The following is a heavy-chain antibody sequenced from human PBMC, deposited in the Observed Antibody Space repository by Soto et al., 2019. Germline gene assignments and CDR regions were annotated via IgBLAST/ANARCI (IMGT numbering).Heavy chain of an antibody. D-gene: IGHD2-2*01. J-gene: IGHJ4*02. CDR1: GFTFSDYY. CDR3: ARGRGAAADYFDF. Sequence: QVQLVESGGGLVKPGGSLRLYCAVSGFTFSDYYMTWISEAPGKGLEWVSYISSSTSHTNYADSVKGRFTISRDNAKNTLFLQMNSLRAEDTAVYYCARGRGAAADYFDFWGQGTLVTVSS. V-gene: IGHV3-11*05. CDR2: ISSSTSHT.